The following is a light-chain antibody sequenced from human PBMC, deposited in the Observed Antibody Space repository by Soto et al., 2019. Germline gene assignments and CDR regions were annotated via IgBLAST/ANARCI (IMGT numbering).Light chain of an antibody. CDR2: RNN. J-gene: IGLJ3*02. V-gene: IGLV1-47*01. CDR3: AAWDDSLSGSNWV. Sequence: QSVLTQPPSASGTPGQRVTISCSGSSSNIGSNYVYWYQQLPGTAPKLLIYRNNQRPSGVPDRFSGSKSGTSASLAISGLPSEDEADYYCAAWDDSLSGSNWVFGGGTKLTVL. CDR1: SSNIGSNY.